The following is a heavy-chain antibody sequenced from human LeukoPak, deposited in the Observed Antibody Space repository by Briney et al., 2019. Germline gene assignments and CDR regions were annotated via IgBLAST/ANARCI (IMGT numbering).Heavy chain of an antibody. J-gene: IGHJ4*02. CDR2: INPNSGGT. CDR3: ARVYYGSGSYSVFFDY. D-gene: IGHD3-10*01. V-gene: IGHV1-2*02. CDR1: GYTFTGYY. Sequence: ASVKVSCKASGYTFTGYYMHWVRQAPGQGLEWMGWINPNSGGTNYAQKFQGRVTMTRDTSISTAYMELSRLRSDDTAVYYCARVYYGSGSYSVFFDYWGQGTLVTVSS.